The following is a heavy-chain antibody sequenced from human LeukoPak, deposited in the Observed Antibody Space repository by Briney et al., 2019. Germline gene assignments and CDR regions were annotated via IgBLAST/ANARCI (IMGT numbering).Heavy chain of an antibody. D-gene: IGHD3-10*02. V-gene: IGHV3-7*01. CDR2: IKQDGSEK. J-gene: IGHJ4*02. CDR1: GFTFNNYA. CDR3: ARVFGAYKGSWHDYFDY. Sequence: GGSLRLSCAASGFTFNNYAMSWVRQAPGKGLEWVANIKQDGSEKYYVDSVKGRFTISRDNAKNSLYLQMNSLRAEDTAVYYCARVFGAYKGSWHDYFDYWGQGTLVTVSS.